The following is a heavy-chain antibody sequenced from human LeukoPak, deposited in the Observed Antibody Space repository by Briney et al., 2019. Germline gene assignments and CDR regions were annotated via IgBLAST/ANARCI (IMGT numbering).Heavy chain of an antibody. CDR1: GFTFSNAL. J-gene: IGHJ3*02. CDR2: IKSKTDGGTT. V-gene: IGHV3-15*01. D-gene: IGHD1-26*01. CDR3: TRGSYYVAFDI. Sequence: GGSLRLSCAASGFTFSNALMSWVRQAPGKGLEWVGRIKSKTDGGTTDYAAPVKGRFTISRDDSKNTLYLQMNSLKTEDTAVYYCTRGSYYVAFDIWGQGTMVTVSS.